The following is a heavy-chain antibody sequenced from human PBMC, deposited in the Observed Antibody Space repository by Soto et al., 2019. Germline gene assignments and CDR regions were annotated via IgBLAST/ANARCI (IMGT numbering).Heavy chain of an antibody. D-gene: IGHD5-18*01. Sequence: ASVKVSCKASGGTFSSYAISWVRQAPGQGLEWMGGIIPIFGTANYAQKFQGRVTITADESTSTAYMELSSLRSEDTAVYYCASGYSYGSNDAFDIWGQGTMVTVSS. CDR3: ASGYSYGSNDAFDI. V-gene: IGHV1-69*13. J-gene: IGHJ3*02. CDR2: IIPIFGTA. CDR1: GGTFSSYA.